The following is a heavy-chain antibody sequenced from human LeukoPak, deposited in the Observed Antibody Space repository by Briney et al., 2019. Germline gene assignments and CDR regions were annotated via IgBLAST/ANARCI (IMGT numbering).Heavy chain of an antibody. CDR3: ARDGGTTSNPSHDTFAI. J-gene: IGHJ3*02. CDR1: GGSISSGANY. Sequence: SETLSLTCTVSGGSISSGANYWSWIRQPPGRGLEWIGYISHSESAYYSPSLESRITISVDRSKNQFSQKLKSVTAADTAIYYCARDGGTTSNPSHDTFAIWGQGTMVAVSS. D-gene: IGHD4-11*01. V-gene: IGHV4-30-2*01. CDR2: ISHSESA.